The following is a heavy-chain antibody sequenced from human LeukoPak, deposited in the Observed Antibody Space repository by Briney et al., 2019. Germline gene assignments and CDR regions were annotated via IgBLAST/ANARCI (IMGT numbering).Heavy chain of an antibody. CDR3: ARGTQDFDY. CDR2: IWYDGSNK. Sequence: GGSLRLSCAASGFTFSSYAMSWVRQAPGKGLEWVAVIWYDGSNKYYADSVKGRFTISRDNSKNTLYLQMNSLRAEDTAVYYCARGTQDFDYWGQGTLVTVSS. J-gene: IGHJ4*02. CDR1: GFTFSSYA. V-gene: IGHV3-33*08.